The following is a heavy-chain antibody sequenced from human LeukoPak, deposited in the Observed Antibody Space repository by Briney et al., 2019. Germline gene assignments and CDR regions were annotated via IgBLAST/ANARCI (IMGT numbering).Heavy chain of an antibody. V-gene: IGHV3-21*01. CDR1: GFTFSSYE. D-gene: IGHD2-2*01. Sequence: GGSLRLSCAASGFTFSSYEMIWVRQAPGKGLEWVSSISSSSSYIYYADSVKGRFTISRDNAKNSLYLQMNSLRAEDTAVYYCARDFVVVPAAISVGAFDIWGQGTMVTVSS. J-gene: IGHJ3*02. CDR2: ISSSSSYI. CDR3: ARDFVVVPAAISVGAFDI.